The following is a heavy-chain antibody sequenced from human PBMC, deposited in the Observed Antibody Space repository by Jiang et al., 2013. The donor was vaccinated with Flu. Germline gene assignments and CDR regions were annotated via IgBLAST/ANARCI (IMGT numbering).Heavy chain of an antibody. Sequence: VQLVESGGGLVQPGGSLRLSCAASGFTFSSYSMNWVRQAPGKGLEWVSYISFSSSTIYYADSVKGRFTISRDNAKNSLYLQMNSLRAEDTAVYYCARGYGAPQDYWGQGTLVTVSS. CDR3: ARGYGAPQDY. V-gene: IGHV3-48*01. J-gene: IGHJ4*02. D-gene: IGHD4-17*01. CDR2: ISFSSSTI. CDR1: GFTFSSYS.